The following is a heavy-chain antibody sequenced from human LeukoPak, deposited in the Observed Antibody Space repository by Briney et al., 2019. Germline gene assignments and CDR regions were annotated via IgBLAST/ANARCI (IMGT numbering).Heavy chain of an antibody. Sequence: GASVKVSCKASGYTFTGYYMHWVRQAPGQGPEWMGWINSNSADTNYAQNFQGRVTMTRDTSISTAYMELSRLRSDDTALYYCARIGISARGTNFHHWGQGTLVTVSS. J-gene: IGHJ1*01. D-gene: IGHD6-13*01. CDR1: GYTFTGYY. CDR3: ARIGISARGTNFHH. V-gene: IGHV1-2*02. CDR2: INSNSADT.